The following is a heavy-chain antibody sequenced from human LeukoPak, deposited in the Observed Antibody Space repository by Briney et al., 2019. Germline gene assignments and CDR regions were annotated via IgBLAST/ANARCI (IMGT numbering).Heavy chain of an antibody. Sequence: KSSETLSLTCAVYGGSFSGYYWSWIRQPPGKWLEWIGEINHSGSTNYNPSLKSRVTISVDTSKNQFSLKLSSVTAADTAVYYCARGHGDYWGQGTLVTVSS. CDR3: ARGHGDY. CDR1: GGSFSGYY. CDR2: INHSGST. V-gene: IGHV4-34*01. J-gene: IGHJ4*02.